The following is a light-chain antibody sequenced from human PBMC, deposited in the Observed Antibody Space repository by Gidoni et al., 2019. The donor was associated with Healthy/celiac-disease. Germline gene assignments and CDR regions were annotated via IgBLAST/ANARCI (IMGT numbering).Light chain of an antibody. V-gene: IGLV2-23*01. Sequence: QSALTQPASVSGSPGQSITISCTGTSSDVGSYNLVSWYQQHPGKAPELMIYEGSKRPSGVSNRFSGSKSGNTASLTTSGLQAEDEADYYCCSYAGSSTYVVFGGGTKLTVL. CDR1: SSDVGSYNL. J-gene: IGLJ2*01. CDR2: EGS. CDR3: CSYAGSSTYVV.